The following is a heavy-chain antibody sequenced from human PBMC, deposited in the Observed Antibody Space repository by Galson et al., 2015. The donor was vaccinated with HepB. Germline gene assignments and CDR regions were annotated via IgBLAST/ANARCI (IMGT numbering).Heavy chain of an antibody. J-gene: IGHJ4*02. CDR3: ARGPPRTRRYFDH. V-gene: IGHV1-69*13. D-gene: IGHD3-16*02. Sequence: SVKVSCKASGESFSSFAISWVRQAPGQGLEWMGGIIPISGPTNYAQKFQGRVTISAIESTTTVYMDLSSLRSEDTAVYYCARGPPRTRRYFDHWGQGTLVTVSS. CDR2: IIPISGPT. CDR1: GESFSSFA.